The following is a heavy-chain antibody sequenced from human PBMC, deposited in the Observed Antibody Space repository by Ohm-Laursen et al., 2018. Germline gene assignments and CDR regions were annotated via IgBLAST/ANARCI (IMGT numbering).Heavy chain of an antibody. J-gene: IGHJ4*02. V-gene: IGHV3-74*01. CDR1: EFTFSSYW. D-gene: IGHD1-26*01. Sequence: SLRLSCAASEFTFSSYWMHWVRQAPGKGLVWVSRINSDGSSTSYADSVKGRFTISRDNAKNTLYLQMNSLRAEDTAVYYCASPGSSDEFDYWGQGTLVTVSS. CDR3: ASPGSSDEFDY. CDR2: INSDGSST.